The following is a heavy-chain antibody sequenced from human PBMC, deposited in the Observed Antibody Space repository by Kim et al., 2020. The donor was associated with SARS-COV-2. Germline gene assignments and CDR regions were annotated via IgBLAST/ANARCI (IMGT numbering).Heavy chain of an antibody. CDR1: GFTFDDYT. Sequence: GGSLRLSCAASGFTFDDYTMHWVRQAPGKGLEWVSLISCDGGSTYYADSVKGRFTISRDNSKNSLYLQMNSLRTEDTALYYCAKEYCSSTSCDGLGLDPWGKGTLVTVSS. D-gene: IGHD2-2*01. V-gene: IGHV3-43*01. CDR3: AKEYCSSTSCDGLGLDP. CDR2: ISCDGGST. J-gene: IGHJ5*02.